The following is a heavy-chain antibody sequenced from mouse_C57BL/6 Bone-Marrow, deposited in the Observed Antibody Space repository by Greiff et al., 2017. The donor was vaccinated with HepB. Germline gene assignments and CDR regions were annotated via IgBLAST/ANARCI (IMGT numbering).Heavy chain of an antibody. CDR2: INYDGSST. Sequence: EVHLVESEGGLVQPGSSMKLSCTASGFTFSDYYMAWVRQVPEKGLEWVANINYDGSSTYYLDSLKSRFIISRDNAKNILYLQMSSLKSEDTATYYCARDRRRFRGAMDYWGQGTSVTVSS. CDR3: ARDRRRFRGAMDY. CDR1: GFTFSDYY. J-gene: IGHJ4*01. V-gene: IGHV5-16*01.